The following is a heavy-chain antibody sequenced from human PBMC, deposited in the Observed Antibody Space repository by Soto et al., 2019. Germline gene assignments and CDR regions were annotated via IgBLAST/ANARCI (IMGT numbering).Heavy chain of an antibody. CDR1: GYSFSDYY. CDR2: VDPEDGEA. Sequence: VQLVQSAAEVKKPGAAVKISCKVSGYSFSDYYIHWVQQAPGKGLEWMGLVDPEDGEAMYAEKFKGRVTITADTSTDTAYIELSSLRSEDTAVYYCATGSVDTALARDWFDPWGQGTLVTVSS. V-gene: IGHV1-69-2*01. CDR3: ATGSVDTALARDWFDP. J-gene: IGHJ5*02. D-gene: IGHD5-18*01.